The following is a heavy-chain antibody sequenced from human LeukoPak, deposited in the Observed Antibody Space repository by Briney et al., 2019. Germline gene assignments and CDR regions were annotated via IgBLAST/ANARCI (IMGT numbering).Heavy chain of an antibody. CDR2: ISNTGDT. Sequence: PSETLSLTCTVSGGSISIYYWSWIRQPPGKGLEWIGYISNTGDTNYNPSLKSRVTISVDTSKNQFSLKLSSVTAADTAIYYCARQSSITTRLSYFDYWGQGALVTVSS. CDR1: GGSISIYY. D-gene: IGHD6-6*01. V-gene: IGHV4-59*08. J-gene: IGHJ4*02. CDR3: ARQSSITTRLSYFDY.